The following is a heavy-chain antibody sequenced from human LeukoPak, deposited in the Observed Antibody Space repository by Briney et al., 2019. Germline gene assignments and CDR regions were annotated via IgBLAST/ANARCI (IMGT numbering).Heavy chain of an antibody. CDR3: ARSTVTTGLVDY. V-gene: IGHV3-21*01. Sequence: GGSLRLSCAASGFTFSSYSMNGVRQAPGKGLEWVSSISSSSYIYYADSVKGRFTISRDNAKNSLYLQMNSLRVEDTAVYYCARSTVTTGLVDYWGQGTLVTVSS. CDR1: GFTFSSYS. CDR2: ISSSSYI. D-gene: IGHD4-17*01. J-gene: IGHJ4*02.